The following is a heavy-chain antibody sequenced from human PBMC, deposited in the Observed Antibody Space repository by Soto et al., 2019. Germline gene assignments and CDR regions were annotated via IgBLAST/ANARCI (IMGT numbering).Heavy chain of an antibody. CDR1: GSFIRSSIYY. J-gene: IGHJ6*02. V-gene: IGHV4-39*01. D-gene: IGHD3-22*01. CDR2: LHYSGSN. Sequence: TEPLSLTCPASGSFIRSSIYYWGLIRQPPGTGLEWIGRLHYSGSNYYTQSLKRRVTISVEPSKNQFSLKLNSVTAADTSVYYCARLNYYRYGIDVWGQGTSVPVSS. CDR3: ARLNYYRYGIDV.